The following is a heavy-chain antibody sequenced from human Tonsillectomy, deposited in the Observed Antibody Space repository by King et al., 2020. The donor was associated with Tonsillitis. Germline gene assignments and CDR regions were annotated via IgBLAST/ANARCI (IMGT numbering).Heavy chain of an antibody. V-gene: IGHV5-51*03. D-gene: IGHD6-19*01. Sequence: VQLVESGAEVKKPGESLKISCKTSGYSFTTYWIGWVRQMPGKGLEWMGISYPGDTDTKYSPSFHGQVTISADRSTTTAYLQLSSQKATDTAIYYCARLLSSGYNFRYFDYWGHGSLVTVSS. CDR1: GYSFTTYW. CDR2: SYPGDTDT. CDR3: ARLLSSGYNFRYFDY. J-gene: IGHJ4*01.